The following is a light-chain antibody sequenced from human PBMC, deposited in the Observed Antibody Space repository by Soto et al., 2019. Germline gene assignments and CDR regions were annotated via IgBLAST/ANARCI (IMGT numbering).Light chain of an antibody. J-gene: IGKJ2*01. CDR2: EAS. CDR3: QLFGTSPRYT. V-gene: IGKV3-20*01. CDR1: QSVGSTY. Sequence: EILLTQSPGTLSLSPGERATLSCRTSQSVGSTYLAWYQQKPGQAPRLLIYEASRRATGIPDRFSGSGSGTDFTLTISRLEPEDFAVYYCQLFGTSPRYTFGQGPKLEI.